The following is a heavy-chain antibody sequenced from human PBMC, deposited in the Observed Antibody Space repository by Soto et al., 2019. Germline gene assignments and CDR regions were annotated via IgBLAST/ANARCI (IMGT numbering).Heavy chain of an antibody. D-gene: IGHD4-4*01. CDR2: IYWNDDK. CDR1: VFSLTTSGAG. J-gene: IGHJ4*02. V-gene: IGHV2-5*01. Sequence: QLTLNESGPTLVKPTQTLTLTCTFSVFSLTTSGAGVGGIRQPPGKALEWLALIYWNDDKRYRPSLRTRLAIAQDTSKNQVVLTMPHMNPVETATYFCARRPPYRNSVDYWGQGALVTVSS. CDR3: ARRPPYRNSVDY.